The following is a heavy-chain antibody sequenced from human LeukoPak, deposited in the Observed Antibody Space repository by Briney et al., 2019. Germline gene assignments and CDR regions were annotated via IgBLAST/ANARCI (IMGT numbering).Heavy chain of an antibody. Sequence: PSGTLSLTCAVSGVSISSNGYPWSWVRQPPGKGLEWIGYIYHSGSTYYDPSLRSRVTISIDRSKNQFSLKLNSVTAADTAVYYCATGNPPLDYWGQGTLVTVSS. CDR2: IYHSGST. V-gene: IGHV4-30-2*01. CDR1: GVSISSNGYP. CDR3: ATGNPPLDY. J-gene: IGHJ4*02. D-gene: IGHD1-26*01.